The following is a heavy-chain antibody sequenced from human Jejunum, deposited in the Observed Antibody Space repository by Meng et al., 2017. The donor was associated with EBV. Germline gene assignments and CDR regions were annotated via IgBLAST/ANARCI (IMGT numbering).Heavy chain of an antibody. CDR2: IFHAGNT. CDR3: ARGSHYTWDV. D-gene: IGHD3-16*01. CDR1: GGSIISTDTW. J-gene: IGHJ4*02. Sequence: VSLRYAGPERGTLSGTLSLTCGVSGGSIISTDTWWSWVRQPPGKGLECIGEIFHAGNTNYNPSLKSQVTMSVDTSKNQFSLNLSSVTAADSAVYYCARGSHYTWDVWGQGTLVTASP. V-gene: IGHV4-4*02.